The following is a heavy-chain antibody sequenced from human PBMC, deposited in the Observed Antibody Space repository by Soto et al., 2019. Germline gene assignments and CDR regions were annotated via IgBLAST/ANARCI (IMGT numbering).Heavy chain of an antibody. CDR2: ISYDGSNK. V-gene: IGHV3-30*18. Sequence: GGSLRISCAASGFTFSSYGMHWVRRAPGKGLGWVAVISYDGSNKYYADSVKGRFTISRDNSKNTLYLQMNSLRAEDTAVYYCAKEPPLGDYDSSGYHGDAFDIWGQGTMVTVSS. J-gene: IGHJ3*02. D-gene: IGHD3-22*01. CDR3: AKEPPLGDYDSSGYHGDAFDI. CDR1: GFTFSSYG.